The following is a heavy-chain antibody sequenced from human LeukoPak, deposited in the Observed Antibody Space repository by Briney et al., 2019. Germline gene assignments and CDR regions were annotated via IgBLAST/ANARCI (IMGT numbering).Heavy chain of an antibody. V-gene: IGHV3-48*03. D-gene: IGHD3-22*01. CDR3: ARVCRDSSGYGALDI. Sequence: GGSLRLSCAASGFTFSSYEMNWVGQAPGKGLEWVSYISSSGSLIYYADSVKGRFTISRDNAKNSLYLQMNRLRDEGKAFYYCARVCRDSSGYGALDIWGQGTMVTVSS. J-gene: IGHJ3*02. CDR1: GFTFSSYE. CDR2: ISSSGSLI.